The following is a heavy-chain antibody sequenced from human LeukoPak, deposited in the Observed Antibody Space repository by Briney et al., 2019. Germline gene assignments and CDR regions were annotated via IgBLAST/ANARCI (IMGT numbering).Heavy chain of an antibody. CDR1: GYTFTSYG. V-gene: IGHV1-18*01. J-gene: IGHJ4*02. CDR2: ISAYNGNT. D-gene: IGHD6-13*01. CDR3: ARIVGIAAAGPGDY. Sequence: ASVKVSCKASGYTFTSYGISWVRQAPGQGLEWMGWISAYNGNTNYAQKLQGRVTMTTDTSTSTAYMELRSLRSDDTALYYCARIVGIAAAGPGDYWGQGTLVTVSS.